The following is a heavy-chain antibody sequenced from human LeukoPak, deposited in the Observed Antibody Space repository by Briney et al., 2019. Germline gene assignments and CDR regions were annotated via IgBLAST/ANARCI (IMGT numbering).Heavy chain of an antibody. CDR3: ARGGSALRYFDWYKAAGWFDP. Sequence: PGGSLRLSCAASGFTFSSYSMNWVRQAPGKGLEWVSYISSSSSTIYYADSVKGRFTISRDNAKNSLYLQMNSLRDEDTAVYYCARGGSALRYFDWYKAAGWFDPWGQGTLVTVSS. V-gene: IGHV3-48*02. J-gene: IGHJ5*02. D-gene: IGHD3-9*01. CDR2: ISSSSSTI. CDR1: GFTFSSYS.